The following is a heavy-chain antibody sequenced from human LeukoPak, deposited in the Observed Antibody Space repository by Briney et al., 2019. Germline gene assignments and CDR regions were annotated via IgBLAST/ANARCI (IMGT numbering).Heavy chain of an antibody. V-gene: IGHV3-23*01. CDR2: VGRDYDR. D-gene: IGHD5-12*01. J-gene: IGHJ4*02. Sequence: GGCLRLSCTASGVAFGGYAIAWVRQAPWKGLGGVAAVGRDYDRFQEDAVKGLFTISRDNSKSTLYLQIDNLTPEDTAVYFCAKSAAVATIYFDCWGQGALVTVSS. CDR1: GVAFGGYA. CDR3: AKSAAVATIYFDC.